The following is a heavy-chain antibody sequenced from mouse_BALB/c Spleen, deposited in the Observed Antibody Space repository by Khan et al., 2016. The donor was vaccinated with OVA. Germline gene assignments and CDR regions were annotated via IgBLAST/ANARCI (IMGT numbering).Heavy chain of an antibody. V-gene: IGHV1-43*01. CDR2: VNPSNGDT. J-gene: IGHJ3*01. CDR1: GYSFTAYY. CDR3: ERGDGLLTY. D-gene: IGHD2-13*01. Sequence: IQLVQSGPDLVKPGASVKISCKASGYSFTAYYMHWVKESPGKSLECIGRVNPSNGDTTYNQKFRGKAILTVDTSSSTAYMQLRSLTSEDSAVYYCERGDGLLTYWGQGTMVTVSA.